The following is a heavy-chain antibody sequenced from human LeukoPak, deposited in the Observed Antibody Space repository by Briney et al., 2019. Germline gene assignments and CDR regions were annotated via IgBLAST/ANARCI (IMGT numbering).Heavy chain of an antibody. Sequence: SETLSLTCTVSGGSISSYYWSWIRQPAGKGLERIGRIYTSGSTNYNPSLKSRVTMSVDTSKNQFSLKLSSVTAADTAVHYCASSSGGSRYNWFDPWGQGTLVTVSS. J-gene: IGHJ5*02. CDR1: GGSISSYY. CDR3: ASSSGGSRYNWFDP. V-gene: IGHV4-4*07. D-gene: IGHD2-15*01. CDR2: IYTSGST.